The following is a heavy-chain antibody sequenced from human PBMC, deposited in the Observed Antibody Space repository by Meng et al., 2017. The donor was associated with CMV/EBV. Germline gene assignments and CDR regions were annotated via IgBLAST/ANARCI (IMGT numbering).Heavy chain of an antibody. CDR2: INSDGSST. J-gene: IGHJ4*02. V-gene: IGHV3-74*01. CDR1: GFTFSGYW. Sequence: GESLKIPCAASGFTFSGYWMHRVRQAPGKGLVWVSRINSDGSSTSYADSVKGRFTISRDNAKNTLYLQMNSLRAEDTAVYYCARGGYYYDSSGYLKGWGQGTMVTVSS. CDR3: ARGGYYYDSSGYLKG. D-gene: IGHD3-22*01.